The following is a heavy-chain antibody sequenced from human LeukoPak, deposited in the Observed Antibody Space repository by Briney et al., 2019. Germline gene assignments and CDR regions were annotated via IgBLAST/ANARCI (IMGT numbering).Heavy chain of an antibody. CDR2: ISSSSSYI. J-gene: IGHJ4*02. CDR1: NFVFSDYY. Sequence: PGGSLRLSCAASNFVFSDYYMSWVRQAPGKGLDWVSSISSSSSYIYYADSVKGRFTISRDNAKNSLYLQMNSLRAEDTAVYSCARDPFHYDILTGYCGWGQGTLVTVSS. D-gene: IGHD3-9*01. V-gene: IGHV3-21*01. CDR3: ARDPFHYDILTGYCG.